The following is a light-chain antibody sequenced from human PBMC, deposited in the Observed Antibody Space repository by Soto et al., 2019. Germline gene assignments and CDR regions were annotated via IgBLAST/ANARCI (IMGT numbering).Light chain of an antibody. CDR1: QSVSSK. V-gene: IGKV3-15*01. J-gene: IGKJ5*01. CDR3: QKYNNWPPIT. CDR2: GAS. Sequence: ETVMTQSPATLSVSPGERATPSCRASQSVSSKLAWYQQKPGQAPRLLIYGASTRATGIPARFSGSGSGTEFTLTISSLQSEDFAVYYCQKYNNWPPITFGQGTRLEIK.